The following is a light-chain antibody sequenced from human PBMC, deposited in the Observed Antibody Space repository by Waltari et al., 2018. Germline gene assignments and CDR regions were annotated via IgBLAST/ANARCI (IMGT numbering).Light chain of an antibody. CDR1: SGTLSTTSS. CDR3: ALYMGSGIWV. Sequence: QTVVTQAPSLSVSPVGTVTLTFALSSGTLSTTSSATWYQQTPGQAPRTLVYKANARSSGVPDRFSGSILGNTAALTITGAQADDESDYYCALYMGSGIWVFGGGTRLTVL. V-gene: IGLV8-61*01. CDR2: KAN. J-gene: IGLJ3*02.